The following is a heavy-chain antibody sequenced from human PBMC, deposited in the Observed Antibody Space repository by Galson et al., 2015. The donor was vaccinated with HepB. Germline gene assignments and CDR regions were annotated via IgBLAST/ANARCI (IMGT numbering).Heavy chain of an antibody. CDR3: ARELFGVAHWFDP. CDR2: INTHTGSP. J-gene: IGHJ5*02. CDR1: GFSFTSYA. Sequence: SVKVSCKASGFSFTSYAINWVRQAPGQGLEWMGWINTHTGSPTYAQGFTGRFVFSLDSSITTTYLQISSLKAEDTAVYYCARELFGVAHWFDPWGQGTRVTVSS. V-gene: IGHV7-4-1*02. D-gene: IGHD3-3*01.